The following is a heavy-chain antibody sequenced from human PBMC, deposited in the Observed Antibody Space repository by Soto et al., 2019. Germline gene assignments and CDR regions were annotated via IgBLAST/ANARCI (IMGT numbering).Heavy chain of an antibody. Sequence: GASVKVSCKASGFTFSDYGLSWVRQAPGQPLEWMGWISGDNINSKYSQKFQGRLTMTTDTSTATASMELRSLTSDDTAVYYCGREGQQLAQEKYYQFNGMDVWGQGTTVTVFS. J-gene: IGHJ6*02. V-gene: IGHV1-18*01. CDR3: GREGQQLAQEKYYQFNGMDV. CDR2: ISGDNINS. D-gene: IGHD6-13*01. CDR1: GFTFSDYG.